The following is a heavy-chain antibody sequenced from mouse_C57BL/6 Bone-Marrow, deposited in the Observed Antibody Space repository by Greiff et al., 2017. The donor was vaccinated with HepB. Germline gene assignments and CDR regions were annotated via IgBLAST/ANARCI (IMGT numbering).Heavy chain of an antibody. Sequence: VQLQQPGAELVRPGTSVKLSCKASGYTFTSYWMHWVKQRPGQGLEWIGVIDPSDSYTNYNQKFKGKATLTVDTSSSTAYMQLSSLTSEDSAVYYCARPDWITTGVATDYAMDYWGQGTSVTVSA. CDR2: IDPSDSYT. D-gene: IGHD1-1*01. J-gene: IGHJ4*01. CDR3: ARPDWITTGVATDYAMDY. CDR1: GYTFTSYW. V-gene: IGHV1-59*01.